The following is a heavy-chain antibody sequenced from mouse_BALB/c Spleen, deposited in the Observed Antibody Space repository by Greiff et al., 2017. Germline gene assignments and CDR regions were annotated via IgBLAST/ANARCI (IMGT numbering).Heavy chain of an antibody. J-gene: IGHJ4*01. Sequence: QVQLQQSGAELMKPGASVKISCKATGYTFSSYWIEWVKQRPGHGLEWIGEILPGSGSTNYNEKFKGKATFTADTSSNTAYMQLSSLTSEDSAVYYCARDGIYYDYDNYAMDYWGQGTSVTVST. D-gene: IGHD2-4*01. CDR2: ILPGSGST. CDR3: ARDGIYYDYDNYAMDY. V-gene: IGHV1-9*01. CDR1: GYTFSSYW.